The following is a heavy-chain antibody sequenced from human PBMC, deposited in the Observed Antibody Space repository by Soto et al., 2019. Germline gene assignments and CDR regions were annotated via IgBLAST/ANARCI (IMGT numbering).Heavy chain of an antibody. CDR3: ARALEMATIFLGTYI. J-gene: IGHJ3*02. CDR1: GYTFTSYD. V-gene: IGHV1-8*01. CDR2: MNPNSGNT. Sequence: ASVKVSCKASGYTFTSYDINWVRQATGQGLEWMGWMNPNSGNTGYAQKFQGRVTMTRNTSISTAYMELSSLRSEDTAVFYCARALEMATIFLGTYIWGQGTMVTVSS. D-gene: IGHD5-12*01.